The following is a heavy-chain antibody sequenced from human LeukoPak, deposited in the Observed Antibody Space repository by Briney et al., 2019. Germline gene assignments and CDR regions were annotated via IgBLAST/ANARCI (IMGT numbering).Heavy chain of an antibody. Sequence: ASVKVSCKASGYIFTNFGLNWVRQATGQGLEWMGWMNPNSGNTGYAQKFQGRVTMTRNTSIDTAYMELSSLRSEDTAVYYCARGYKPAYSTGWSIFDYWGQGSLVTVSS. CDR2: MNPNSGNT. D-gene: IGHD6-19*01. CDR1: GYIFTNFG. J-gene: IGHJ4*02. V-gene: IGHV1-8*02. CDR3: ARGYKPAYSTGWSIFDY.